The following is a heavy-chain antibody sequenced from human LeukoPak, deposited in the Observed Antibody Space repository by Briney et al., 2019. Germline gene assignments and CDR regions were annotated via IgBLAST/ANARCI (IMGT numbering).Heavy chain of an antibody. V-gene: IGHV3-20*04. D-gene: IGHD6-6*01. Sequence: GGSLRLSCAASGFTFADYGMSWVRQAPGKGLEWVSGINWNGGSTGYADSVKGRFTISRDNAKKPVYLQMNSLRAEDTALYYCARSQSRGTSSFDYWGQGILVTVSS. CDR2: INWNGGST. CDR3: ARSQSRGTSSFDY. J-gene: IGHJ4*02. CDR1: GFTFADYG.